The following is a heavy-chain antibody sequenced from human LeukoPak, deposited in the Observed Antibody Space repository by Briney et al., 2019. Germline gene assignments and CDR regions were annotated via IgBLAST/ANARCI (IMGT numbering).Heavy chain of an antibody. J-gene: IGHJ4*02. V-gene: IGHV1-69*13. CDR3: ARDPTPRITIFGVVPSLGY. Sequence: SVKVSCKASGGTFSSYAISWVRQAPGQGLEWMGGIIPIFGTANYAQKFQGRVTITADESTSTAYMELSSLRPEDTAVYYCARDPTPRITIFGVVPSLGYWGQGTLVTVSS. D-gene: IGHD3-3*01. CDR2: IIPIFGTA. CDR1: GGTFSSYA.